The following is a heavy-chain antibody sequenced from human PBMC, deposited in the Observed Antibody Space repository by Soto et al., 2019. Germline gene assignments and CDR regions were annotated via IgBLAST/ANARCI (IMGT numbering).Heavy chain of an antibody. CDR3: ARDPLSSRGIYYYYGMDV. V-gene: IGHV6-1*01. CDR2: TYYRSKWYN. CDR1: GDSVSSNSAA. D-gene: IGHD1-26*01. J-gene: IGHJ6*02. Sequence: PSQTLSLTCAISGDSVSSNSAAWNWIRQSPSRGLEWLGRTYYRSKWYNDYAVSVKSRITINPDTSKNQFSLQLNSVTPEDTAVYYCARDPLSSRGIYYYYGMDVWGQGTTVTVSS.